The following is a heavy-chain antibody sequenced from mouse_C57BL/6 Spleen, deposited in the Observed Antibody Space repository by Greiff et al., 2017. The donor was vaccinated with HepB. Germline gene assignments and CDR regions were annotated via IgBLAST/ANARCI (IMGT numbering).Heavy chain of an antibody. CDR3: ARAREYYGSSQYFDN. CDR2: ILPGSGST. CDR1: GYTFTGYW. V-gene: IGHV1-9*01. D-gene: IGHD1-1*01. Sequence: VQLQQSGAELMKPGASVKLSCKATGYTFTGYWIEWVKQRPGHGLEWIGEILPGSGSTNYNEKFKGKATFTADTSSNTAYMQLSSLTTEDSAIYYGARAREYYGSSQYFDNWGQGTTLTVSS. J-gene: IGHJ2*01.